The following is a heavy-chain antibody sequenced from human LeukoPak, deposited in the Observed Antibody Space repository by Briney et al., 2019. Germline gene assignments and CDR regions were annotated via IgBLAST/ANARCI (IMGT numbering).Heavy chain of an antibody. V-gene: IGHV3-7*01. CDR1: GFTFSSYW. J-gene: IGHJ3*02. D-gene: IGHD3-10*01. CDR2: IKQDGSEK. Sequence: PGGSLRLSCAASGFTFSSYWMSWVRQAPGKGLEWVANIKQDGSEKCYVDSVKGRFTISRDNAKNSLYLQMNSLRVEDTAVYYCARETYGSGSFNLPPHAFDIWGQGTMVTVSS. CDR3: ARETYGSGSFNLPPHAFDI.